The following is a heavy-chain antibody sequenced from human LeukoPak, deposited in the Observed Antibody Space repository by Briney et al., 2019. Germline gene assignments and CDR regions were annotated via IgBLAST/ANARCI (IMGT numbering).Heavy chain of an antibody. D-gene: IGHD3-22*01. Sequence: SETLSLTCTVSSGSISSYYWSWIRQPPGKGLEWIGYIYYSGSTNYNPSLKSRVTISVDTSKNQFSLKLSSVTAADTAVYYCARSYDSSGYYHYYGMDVWGQGTTVTVSS. CDR3: ARSYDSSGYYHYYGMDV. V-gene: IGHV4-59*01. J-gene: IGHJ6*02. CDR2: IYYSGST. CDR1: SGSISSYY.